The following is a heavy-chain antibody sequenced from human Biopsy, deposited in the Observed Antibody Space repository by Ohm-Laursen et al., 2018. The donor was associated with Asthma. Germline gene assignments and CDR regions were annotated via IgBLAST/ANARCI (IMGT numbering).Heavy chain of an antibody. V-gene: IGHV1-18*01. CDR3: ARAVDYSHYYGIDV. J-gene: IGHJ6*02. Sequence: ASVKVSCKTSGYTFNSAGIAWARQAPGQGLEWMGWISVYNGNTKVAQKLQDRVTMITDTSTSTAYMELRSLRSDDTAVYFCARAVDYSHYYGIDVWGQGTTVTVS. D-gene: IGHD3-10*01. CDR2: ISVYNGNT. CDR1: GYTFNSAG.